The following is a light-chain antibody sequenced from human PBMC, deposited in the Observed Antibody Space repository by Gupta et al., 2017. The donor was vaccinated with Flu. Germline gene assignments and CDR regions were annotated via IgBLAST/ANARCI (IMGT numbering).Light chain of an antibody. CDR1: QIINTY. V-gene: IGKV1-39*01. J-gene: IGKJ2*01. CDR2: AAS. CDR3: QHTDRTPHT. Sequence: PSSLSASVGDRVTITYRASQIINTYLNWYQQKPGKAPKLLIYAASNVQSGVPSRFSGSGSGTDFALNISGLQREDFATYYCQHTDRTPHTFGQGTKVEI.